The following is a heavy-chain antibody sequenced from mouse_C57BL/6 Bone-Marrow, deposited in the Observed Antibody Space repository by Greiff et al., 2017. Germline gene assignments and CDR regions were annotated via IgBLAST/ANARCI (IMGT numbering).Heavy chain of an antibody. CDR1: GFSLTSYG. CDR3: ASFWYFDV. Sequence: QVQLQQSGPGLVQPSQSLSITCTVSGFSLTSYGVHWVRQSPGKGLEWLGVIWSGRSTDYNAAFISRLSISKDNSKSQVFFKMNSLQADDTAIYYCASFWYFDVWGTGTTVTVAS. CDR2: IWSGRST. J-gene: IGHJ1*03. V-gene: IGHV2-2*01.